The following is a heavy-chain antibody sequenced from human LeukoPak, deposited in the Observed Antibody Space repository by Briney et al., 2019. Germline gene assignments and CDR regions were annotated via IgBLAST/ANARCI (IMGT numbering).Heavy chain of an antibody. CDR3: ARVAGGYDFWSGYFYFDY. CDR1: GYTFTGYY. D-gene: IGHD3-3*01. CDR2: INPNSGGT. J-gene: IGHJ4*02. V-gene: IGHV1-2*02. Sequence: GASVKVSCKASGYTFTGYYMHWVRQAPGQGLEWMGWINPNSGGTNYAQKFQGRVTMTRDTSISTAYMELSRLRSDDTAVYYCARVAGGYDFWSGYFYFDYWGQGTLVTVSS.